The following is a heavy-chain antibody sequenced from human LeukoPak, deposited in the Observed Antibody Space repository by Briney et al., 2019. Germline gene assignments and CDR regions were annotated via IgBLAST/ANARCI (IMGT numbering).Heavy chain of an antibody. J-gene: IGHJ5*02. D-gene: IGHD2-15*01. CDR1: GGSISSYY. Sequence: SETLSPTCTVSGGSISSYYWSWIRQPPGKGLEWIGYIDYSGSTNYNPSLKSRVTISIATSKNQFSLKLSSVTAADTAVYYCARLTGYCSASSCHSLWFDPWGPGTLVTVSS. CDR3: ARLTGYCSASSCHSLWFDP. V-gene: IGHV4-59*01. CDR2: IDYSGST.